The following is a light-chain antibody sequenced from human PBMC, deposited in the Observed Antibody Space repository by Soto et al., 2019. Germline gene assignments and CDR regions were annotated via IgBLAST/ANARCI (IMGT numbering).Light chain of an antibody. J-gene: IGKJ1*01. CDR1: QSVSSNY. CDR2: GAS. CDR3: QQYGDSSWT. Sequence: EIVLRQSPGTLSLSPGDRATLSCRASQSVSSNYLAWYQQQKPGQAPRLLIYGASSRATGVPDRFSGSGSGTDFTLAISRLEPEDFVVYYCQQYGDSSWTFGQGTKVEIK. V-gene: IGKV3-20*01.